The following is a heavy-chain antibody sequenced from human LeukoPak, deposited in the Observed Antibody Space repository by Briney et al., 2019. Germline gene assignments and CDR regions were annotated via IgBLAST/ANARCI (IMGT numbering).Heavy chain of an antibody. D-gene: IGHD2/OR15-2a*01. CDR2: LSYTGKT. V-gene: IGHV4-59*02. CDR1: GVSVSTSH. J-gene: IGHJ4*02. CDR3: SEGYFEPFDH. Sequence: PSETLSLTCNVSGVSVSTSHWNWIRQRPGEGLEWIGCLSYTGKTDYNPSLKSRVSISLGSSNNHFSLKLTSVTAADTAVYYCSEGYFEPFDHWGQGILVTVSS.